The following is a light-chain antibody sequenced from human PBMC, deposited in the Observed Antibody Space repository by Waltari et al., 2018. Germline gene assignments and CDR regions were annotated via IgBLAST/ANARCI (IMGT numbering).Light chain of an antibody. CDR1: HSIGGR. J-gene: IGKJ2*03. Sequence: EIVLTQSPEFQSVTLKEKVTITCRASHSIGGRLHWYQQKPDHSTQILIMYASVSFSGVPSRFSGSGAETDFTLTIDGLEAEDAATYYCHHSDSVPYSFGQVTKLEIK. CDR2: YAS. CDR3: HHSDSVPYS. V-gene: IGKV6-21*01.